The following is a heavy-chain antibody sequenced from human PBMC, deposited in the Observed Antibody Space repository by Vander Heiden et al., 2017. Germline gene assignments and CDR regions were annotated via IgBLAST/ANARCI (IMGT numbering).Heavy chain of an antibody. D-gene: IGHD1-26*01. J-gene: IGHJ4*02. CDR1: GFTFSTYS. Sequence: EVQLVESGGGLVKPGGSLRLSCAASGFTFSTYSMNWVRQAPGKGLEWVSSISSSNSFIYYADSVKGRFTISRDNAKNSLYLHMNSLRAEDTAVYYCARTGEWEPYYFDYWGQGTLFTVSS. V-gene: IGHV3-21*01. CDR3: ARTGEWEPYYFDY. CDR2: ISSSNSFI.